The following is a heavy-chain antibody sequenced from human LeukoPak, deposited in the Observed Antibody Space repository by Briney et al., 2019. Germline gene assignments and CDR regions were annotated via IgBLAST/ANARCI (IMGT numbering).Heavy chain of an antibody. D-gene: IGHD5-12*01. CDR2: IRDSAYRT. CDR1: RFTFSNYA. J-gene: IGHJ4*02. Sequence: PGGSLRLSCAASRFTFSNYAMSWVRQAPGKGLEWVSSIRDSAYRTYYADSVKGRFTISRDNSKNTLYLQMNSLRAEDTAVYYCAKDRRGGYDQLFDYWGQGTLVTVSS. V-gene: IGHV3-23*01. CDR3: AKDRRGGYDQLFDY.